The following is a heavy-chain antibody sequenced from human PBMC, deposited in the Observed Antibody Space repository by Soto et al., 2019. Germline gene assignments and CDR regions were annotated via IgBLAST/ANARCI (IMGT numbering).Heavy chain of an antibody. J-gene: IGHJ4*02. D-gene: IGHD4-17*01. CDR2: IYYSGST. Sequence: PSETLSLTCPVSGGSISSCSYYWGWIRQPPGKGLEWIGSIYYSGSTYYNPSLKSRVTISVDTSKNQFSLKLSSVTAADTAVYYCARRIGDLLDYWGQG. CDR1: GGSISSCSYY. CDR3: ARRIGDLLDY. V-gene: IGHV4-39*01.